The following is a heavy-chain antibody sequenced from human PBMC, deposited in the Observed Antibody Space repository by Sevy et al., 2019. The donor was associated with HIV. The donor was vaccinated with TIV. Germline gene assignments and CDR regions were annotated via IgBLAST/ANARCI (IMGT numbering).Heavy chain of an antibody. CDR1: GYTFTSYG. CDR3: ARAPELQGWFDP. Sequence: ASVKVSCKASGYTFTSYGISWVRQAPGQGLEWMGWISAYNGNTNYAQKLQGRVTMTTDTSTSTAYMELRSLRSDDTAVYYCARAPELQGWFDPWGQGSLVTVSS. CDR2: ISAYNGNT. V-gene: IGHV1-18*01. D-gene: IGHD1-7*01. J-gene: IGHJ5*02.